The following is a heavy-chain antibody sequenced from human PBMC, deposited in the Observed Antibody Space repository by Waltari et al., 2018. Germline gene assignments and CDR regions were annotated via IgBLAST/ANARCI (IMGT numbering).Heavy chain of an antibody. Sequence: QVQLQESGPGLVKPSETLSLTCTVSGYSISSGYYWGWIRQPPGKGLEWIGSIYHSGRTYYNPSLKSRVTISVDTSKNQFSLKLSSVTAADTAVYYCARAPTGREHYYYYYYMDVWGKGTTVTVSS. V-gene: IGHV4-38-2*02. CDR2: IYHSGRT. CDR3: ARAPTGREHYYYYYYMDV. J-gene: IGHJ6*03. CDR1: GYSISSGYY. D-gene: IGHD1-1*01.